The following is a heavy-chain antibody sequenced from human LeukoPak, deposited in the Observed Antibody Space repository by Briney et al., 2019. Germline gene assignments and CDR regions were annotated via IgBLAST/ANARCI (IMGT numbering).Heavy chain of an antibody. CDR3: VRDKLPGTRYSGSYFFDY. J-gene: IGHJ4*02. D-gene: IGHD1-26*01. CDR2: INSDGSWT. V-gene: IGHV3-74*01. CDR1: GNYW. Sequence: GGSLRLSCAASGNYWMHWVRQAPGKGLVWVSHINSDGSWTSYADSVKGRFTISKDNAKNTVYLQMNSLRVDDTALYYCVRDKLPGTRYSGSYFFDYWGQGTLVTVSS.